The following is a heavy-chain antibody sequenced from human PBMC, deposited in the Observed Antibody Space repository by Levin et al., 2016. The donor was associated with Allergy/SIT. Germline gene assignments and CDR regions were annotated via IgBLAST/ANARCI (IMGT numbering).Heavy chain of an antibody. J-gene: IGHJ4*02. CDR1: GYSFTSYW. D-gene: IGHD6-19*01. CDR2: IDPSDSYT. Sequence: KVSCKGSGYSFTSYWISWVRQMPGKGLEWMGRIDPSDSYTNYSPSFQGHVTISADKSISTAYLQWSSLKASDTAMYYCARHSSGWYDFDYWGQGTLVTVSS. V-gene: IGHV5-10-1*01. CDR3: ARHSSGWYDFDY.